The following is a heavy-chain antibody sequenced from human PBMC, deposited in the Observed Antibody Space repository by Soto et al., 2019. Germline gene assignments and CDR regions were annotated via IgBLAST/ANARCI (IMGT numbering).Heavy chain of an antibody. D-gene: IGHD3-22*01. Sequence: QLQLQESGPGLVKPSETLSLTCTVSGDSVTISDYYWGWIRQPPGKGLEWIGSIHYRGSTYYNPSLKSRFTISGDTSKKQFSLKLTSVTAADAAVYYCAAHDSGGYYAEYWGQGTLVTVSA. CDR1: GDSVTISDYY. CDR2: IHYRGST. CDR3: AAHDSGGYYAEY. J-gene: IGHJ4*02. V-gene: IGHV4-39*01.